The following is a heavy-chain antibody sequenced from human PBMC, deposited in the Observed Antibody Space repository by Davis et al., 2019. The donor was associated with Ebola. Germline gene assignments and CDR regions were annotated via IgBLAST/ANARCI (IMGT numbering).Heavy chain of an antibody. CDR3: TTRLVNHFDH. V-gene: IGHV3-23*01. J-gene: IGHJ4*02. CDR2: ITGSGSKT. Sequence: GESLKISCEASGFTFRYYAMTWVRQAPGKGLEWVSAITGSGSKTDYSDSVKGRFTISRDDSKNMVFLQMNSLRAEDTAVYYCTTRLVNHFDHWGQGTLVTVSS. D-gene: IGHD3-9*01. CDR1: GFTFRYYA.